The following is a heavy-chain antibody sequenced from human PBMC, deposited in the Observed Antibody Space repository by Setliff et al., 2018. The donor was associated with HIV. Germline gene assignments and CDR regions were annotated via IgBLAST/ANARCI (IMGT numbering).Heavy chain of an antibody. CDR1: GFPLYTYD. Sequence: PGGSLRLSCEASGFPLYTYDMNWVRQAPGKALEWISFISHGGATKYYADSVKGRFTISRDNAKNSLYLVMNDLRVEDAAVYYCAGDASPDSESGGYSACGYWGPGTLVTVSS. CDR3: AGDASPDSESGGYSACGY. J-gene: IGHJ4*02. V-gene: IGHV3-48*01. D-gene: IGHD3-22*01. CDR2: ISHGGATK.